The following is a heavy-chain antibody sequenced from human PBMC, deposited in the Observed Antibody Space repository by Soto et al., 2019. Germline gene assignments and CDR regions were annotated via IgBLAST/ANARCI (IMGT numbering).Heavy chain of an antibody. D-gene: IGHD6-19*01. V-gene: IGHV3-30*18. CDR1: GFTFSSYG. CDR2: ISYDGSNK. CDR3: AKIFSGWLDY. Sequence: PGGSLRLSCAASGFTFSSYGMHWVRQAPGKGLEWVAVISYDGSNKYYADSVKGRFTISRDNSKNTLYLQMNSLRAEDTAVYYCAKIFSGWLDYWGQGTLFTVSS. J-gene: IGHJ4*02.